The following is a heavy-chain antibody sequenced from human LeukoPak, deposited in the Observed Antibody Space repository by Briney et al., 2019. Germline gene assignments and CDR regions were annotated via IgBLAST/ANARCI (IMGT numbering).Heavy chain of an antibody. CDR3: ARPPHYYDTSGYSV. CDR2: VSNIETT. V-gene: IGHV4-59*01. J-gene: IGHJ4*02. Sequence: SETLSLTCTVSGDSFRSYYWSWLRQPPGKRLEWIGYVSNIETTNYNPSLKSRVTISVDTSKNQFSLRLNSVTAADTAVYYCARPPHYYDTSGYSVWGQGTLVTVSS. CDR1: GDSFRSYY. D-gene: IGHD3-22*01.